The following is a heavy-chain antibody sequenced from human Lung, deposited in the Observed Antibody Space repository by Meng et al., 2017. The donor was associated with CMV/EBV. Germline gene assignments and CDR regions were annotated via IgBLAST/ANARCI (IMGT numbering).Heavy chain of an antibody. CDR2: IYYSGST. V-gene: IGHV4-39*07. CDR1: GGSISSSSYY. Sequence: SETLSLXXTVSGGSISSSSYYWGWIRQPPGKGLEWIGSIYYSGSTYYNPSLKSRVTISVDTSKNQFSLKLSSVTAADTAVYYCARGAYYDSSGYDDWFDPWGQGTLVXVSS. J-gene: IGHJ5*02. D-gene: IGHD3-22*01. CDR3: ARGAYYDSSGYDDWFDP.